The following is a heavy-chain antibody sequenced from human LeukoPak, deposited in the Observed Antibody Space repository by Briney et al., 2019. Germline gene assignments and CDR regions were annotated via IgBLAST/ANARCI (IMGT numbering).Heavy chain of an antibody. V-gene: IGHV4-61*02. CDR2: IFSSGTT. CDR1: GGSISSSSYY. CDR3: ARDRYDTSVDGHWFFDL. D-gene: IGHD3-22*01. J-gene: IGHJ2*01. Sequence: SETLSLTCTVSGGSISSSSYYWGWIRQPAGRGLEWIGRIFSSGTTNYNPALRSRVTMSVDTSKDQFSLTLISVTAADTAVYYCARDRYDTSVDGHWFFDLWGRGTLVTVSS.